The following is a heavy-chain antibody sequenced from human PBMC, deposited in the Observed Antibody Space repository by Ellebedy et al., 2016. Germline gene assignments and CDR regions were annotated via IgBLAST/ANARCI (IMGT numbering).Heavy chain of an antibody. D-gene: IGHD3-16*01. CDR1: GFTFTSYS. V-gene: IGHV3-48*02. J-gene: IGHJ3*01. CDR3: TRGGLDNSFDV. Sequence: GESLKISXLVSGFTFTSYSMKWVRQTLGKGLEWVSYISPSSGSTIYYADSVKGRFTISRDNAKNSVYLQMNSLRDEDTAVYYCTRGGLDNSFDVWGQGTMVTVS. CDR2: ISPSSGSTI.